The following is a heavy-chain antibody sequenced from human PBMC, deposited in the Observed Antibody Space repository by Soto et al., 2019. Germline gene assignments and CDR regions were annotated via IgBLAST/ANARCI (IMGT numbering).Heavy chain of an antibody. CDR1: GYTFTGYY. CDR2: TNPNSGGA. J-gene: IGHJ6*02. D-gene: IGHD2-15*01. Sequence: GASVKVSCKASGYTFTGYYMHWVRQAPGQGLEWMGWTNPNSGGANYAQKFQGRVTMTRDTSISTAYMELSRLRSDDTAVYYCASRGGCSGGSCQGNYYYYGMDVWGQGTTVTVSS. V-gene: IGHV1-2*02. CDR3: ASRGGCSGGSCQGNYYYYGMDV.